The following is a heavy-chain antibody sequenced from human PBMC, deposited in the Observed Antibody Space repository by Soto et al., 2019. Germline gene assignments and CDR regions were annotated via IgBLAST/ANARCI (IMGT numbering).Heavy chain of an antibody. CDR3: ARTASLAMVQRRGFDS. V-gene: IGHV3-30*04. CDR2: ISYDGRIQ. CDR1: GFTFSNYP. J-gene: IGHJ4*02. D-gene: IGHD5-18*01. Sequence: QVQLVESGGGVVQPGRSLRLSCAASGFTFSNYPMHWVRQAPGKGLEWVALISYDGRIQSYADSVKGRLTISRDNSKNTLSLQMNSLRVEDTALYYCARTASLAMVQRRGFDSWGQGTLVTVSS.